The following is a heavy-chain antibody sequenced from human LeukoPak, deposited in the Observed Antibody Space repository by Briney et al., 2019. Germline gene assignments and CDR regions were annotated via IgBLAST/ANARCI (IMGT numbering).Heavy chain of an antibody. CDR3: AKDLAGSGSYSFDY. CDR2: ISSSGGST. Sequence: GGSLRLSCAASGFTFSNYAMSWVRQAPGRGLEWVSAISSSGGSTYYADSVKGRFTISRDNSKNTLYLQMNSLRADDTAVYYCAKDLAGSGSYSFDYWGQGTLVTVSS. J-gene: IGHJ4*02. D-gene: IGHD1-26*01. CDR1: GFTFSNYA. V-gene: IGHV3-23*01.